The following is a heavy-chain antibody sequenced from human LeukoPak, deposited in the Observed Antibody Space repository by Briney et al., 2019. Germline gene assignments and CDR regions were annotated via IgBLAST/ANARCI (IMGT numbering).Heavy chain of an antibody. D-gene: IGHD3-16*01. Sequence: SVKVSCKASGGTFNTSPLSWLRQAPGQGPEWMGGIIPFFGTANYAQEFQDRVTITADASSSTAYMELSSLRSEDTAVYYCASEGRPYSTSGSHVYMAYSYIDVWGKGTTVIVSS. V-gene: IGHV1-69*13. CDR2: IIPFFGTA. CDR1: GGTFNTSP. J-gene: IGHJ6*03. CDR3: ASEGRPYSTSGSHVYMAYSYIDV.